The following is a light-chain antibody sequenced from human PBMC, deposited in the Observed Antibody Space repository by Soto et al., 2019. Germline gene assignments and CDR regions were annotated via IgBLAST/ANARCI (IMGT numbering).Light chain of an antibody. CDR2: GAS. V-gene: IGKV1-33*01. CDR1: QAINND. Sequence: DIQMTQSPSSLSASVGDRVTITCQARQAINNDLTWYQQKPGQPPKLLIYGASILETGVPSRFSGSWSGKHFTFTISSLQPEDIATYYCQQYDNVPTFGQGTKLEMK. J-gene: IGKJ2*01. CDR3: QQYDNVPT.